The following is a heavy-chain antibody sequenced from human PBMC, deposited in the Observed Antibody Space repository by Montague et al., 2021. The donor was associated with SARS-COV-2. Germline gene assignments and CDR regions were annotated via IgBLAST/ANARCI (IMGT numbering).Heavy chain of an antibody. CDR3: ARFPTSYYYDSKAAPATPDAFDI. CDR1: GGSISSSGYY. CDR2: IYYSGST. J-gene: IGHJ3*02. V-gene: IGHV4-39*01. D-gene: IGHD3-22*01. Sequence: SKTLSLTCTVSGGSISSSGYYWGWIRQPPGKGLEWIGSIYYSGSTYYNPSLKSRVTISVDTSKNQSSLKPSSVTAADTAVYYCARFPTSYYYDSKAAPATPDAFDIWGQGTMVTVSS.